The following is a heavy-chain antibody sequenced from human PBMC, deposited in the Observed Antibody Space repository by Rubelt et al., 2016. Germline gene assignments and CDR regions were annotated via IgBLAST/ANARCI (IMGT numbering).Heavy chain of an antibody. Sequence: EVQLVESGGALVKPGGSLRLSCAASGFTFSNAWMNWVRQAPGKGLEWVSTIVASGDTMYAASVKGRFTISRDDSKNTLYLQMSSLRAEDTALYYCVKGFVGTNMVHDYWGQGTLVTVSS. CDR1: GFTFSNAW. V-gene: IGHV3-23*04. CDR2: IVASGDT. J-gene: IGHJ4*02. CDR3: VKGFVGTNMVHDY. D-gene: IGHD3-10*01.